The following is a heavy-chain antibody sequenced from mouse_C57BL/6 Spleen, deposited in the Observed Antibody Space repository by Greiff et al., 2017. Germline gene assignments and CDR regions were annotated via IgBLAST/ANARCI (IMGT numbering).Heavy chain of an antibody. CDR1: GYTFTDYE. V-gene: IGHV1-15*01. D-gene: IGHD2-2*01. CDR3: TRSEVYYGYTWFAY. CDR2: IDPETGGT. J-gene: IGHJ3*01. Sequence: QVQLQQSGAELVRPGASVTLSCKASGYTFTDYEMHWVKQTPVHGLEWIGAIDPETGGTDYNEKFKGKATLTADKSSSTAYMELRSLTSEDSAVYYCTRSEVYYGYTWFAYWGQGTLVTVSA.